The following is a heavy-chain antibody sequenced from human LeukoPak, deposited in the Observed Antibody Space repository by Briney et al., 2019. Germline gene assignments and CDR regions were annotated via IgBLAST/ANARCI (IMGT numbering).Heavy chain of an antibody. J-gene: IGHJ4*02. CDR2: VYVSGST. CDR3: ARETTARGYFDY. V-gene: IGHV4-61*02. Sequence: PSETLSLTCTVSGGSISSGSYYWSWIRQPAGKALESIGRVYVSGSTNYNPSLKSRVTISIDTSKNHFSLRLSSVTAADTAVYYCARETTARGYFDYWGQGTLVTVSS. D-gene: IGHD4-17*01. CDR1: GGSISSGSYY.